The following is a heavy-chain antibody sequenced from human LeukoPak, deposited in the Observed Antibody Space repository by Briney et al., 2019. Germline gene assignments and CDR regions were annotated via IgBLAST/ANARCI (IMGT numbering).Heavy chain of an antibody. V-gene: IGHV3-15*07. CDR2: IKSKTDGRTT. Sequence: GGSLRLSCAASRFTFSNAWMNWVRQAPGKGLEWVGRIKSKTDGRTTDYAAPVKGRFTISRDDSKNTLYLQMNSLKTEDTAVYYCTTDQQWLELYYYYGMDVWGQGTTVTVSS. J-gene: IGHJ6*02. D-gene: IGHD6-19*01. CDR3: TTDQQWLELYYYYGMDV. CDR1: RFTFSNAW.